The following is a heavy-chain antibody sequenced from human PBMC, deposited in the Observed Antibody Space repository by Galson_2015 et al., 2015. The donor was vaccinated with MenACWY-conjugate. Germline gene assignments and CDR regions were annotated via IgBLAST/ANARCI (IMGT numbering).Heavy chain of an antibody. CDR2: ISSSSNYI. V-gene: IGHV3-21*01. D-gene: IGHD2-2*01. CDR1: GFTFSSYS. CDR3: AELKSSTTSL. J-gene: IGHJ4*02. Sequence: SLRLSCATSGFTFSSYSMNWVRQAPGKGLEWVSSISSSSNYIYYADSVKGRFTISRDNANNSLYLQMNSLRVEDTAVYYCAELKSSTTSLWGQGTLVTVSS.